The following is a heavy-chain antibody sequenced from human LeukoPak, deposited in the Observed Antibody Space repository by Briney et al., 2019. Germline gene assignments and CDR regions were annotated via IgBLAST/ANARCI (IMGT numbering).Heavy chain of an antibody. CDR2: IKEDGSET. Sequence: GGSLRLSCAGSGFTFNKYWMSWVRQAPGKGLEWVANIKEDGSETYYVDSVKGRLTISRDNAKNSLYLQMNSLRAEDTAVYYCARWAGNYYGSSGYPRPFEYWGQGTLVTVSS. V-gene: IGHV3-7*01. J-gene: IGHJ4*02. CDR1: GFTFNKYW. CDR3: ARWAGNYYGSSGYPRPFEY. D-gene: IGHD3-22*01.